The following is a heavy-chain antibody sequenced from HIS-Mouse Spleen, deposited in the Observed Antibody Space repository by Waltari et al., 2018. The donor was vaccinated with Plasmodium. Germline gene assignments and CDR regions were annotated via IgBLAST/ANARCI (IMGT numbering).Heavy chain of an antibody. Sequence: QVQLVESGGGVVQPGRSLRLSCAASGFTFSSYAMHWVRQAPGKGLCVVAVISYYGSKKYYADADKGRVTISGDNSKNSGYLQMNSLGAEDTAVYDCARDVRSPGDDAFDIWGQGTMVTVSS. CDR3: ARDVRSPGDDAFDI. CDR1: GFTFSSYA. V-gene: IGHV3-30*04. CDR2: ISYYGSKK. D-gene: IGHD3-10*02. J-gene: IGHJ3*02.